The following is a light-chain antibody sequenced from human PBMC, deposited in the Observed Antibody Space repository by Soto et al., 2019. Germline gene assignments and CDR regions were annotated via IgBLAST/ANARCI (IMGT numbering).Light chain of an antibody. CDR2: AAS. Sequence: AIQMTQSPPSLSASVGDRVTITCRASQGIRNDLAWYQQKPGKAPKLLIYAASNLQGGVPSRFSGRGSGRDFTLTISSLQPEDFATYYCLQEYNYPYTFGQGTKLEIK. CDR3: LQEYNYPYT. V-gene: IGKV1-6*01. CDR1: QGIRND. J-gene: IGKJ2*01.